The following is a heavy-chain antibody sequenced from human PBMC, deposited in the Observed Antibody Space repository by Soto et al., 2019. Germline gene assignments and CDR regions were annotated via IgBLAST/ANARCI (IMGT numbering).Heavy chain of an antibody. J-gene: IGHJ4*02. CDR1: GFTFSRHG. D-gene: IGHD3-16*01. V-gene: IGHV3-30*18. CDR3: VKDRVESGLGEVDF. CDR2: ISYDGSRK. Sequence: QVQLVESGGGVVQPGRSLRLSCAASGFTFSRHGMHWVRQAPGKGLEWVAVISYDGSRKYYVDSVKGRFTISRDNSKSTLYLQGNSLRPEDTAVYYCVKDRVESGLGEVDFWGQGTLDTVSS.